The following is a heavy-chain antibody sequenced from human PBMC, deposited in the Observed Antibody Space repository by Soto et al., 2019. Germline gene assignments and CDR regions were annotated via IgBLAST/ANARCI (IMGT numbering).Heavy chain of an antibody. V-gene: IGHV3-74*01. Sequence: EVQPVESGGGLVQPGGSLRLSCAASGFTFSSYWMHWVRQAPGKGLVWVSRINSDGSSTSYADSVKGRFTISRDNAKNTLYLQMNSLRAEDTAVYYCARGFRTTVTLLAIWGQGTMVTVSS. J-gene: IGHJ3*02. CDR2: INSDGSST. D-gene: IGHD4-17*01. CDR1: GFTFSSYW. CDR3: ARGFRTTVTLLAI.